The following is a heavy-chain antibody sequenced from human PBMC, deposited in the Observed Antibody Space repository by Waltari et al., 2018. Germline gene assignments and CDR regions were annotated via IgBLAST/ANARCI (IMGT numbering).Heavy chain of an antibody. J-gene: IGHJ4*02. CDR2: IYYSGIT. Sequence: QLQLQESGPGLVKPSETLSLTCTVSGGSISSISYYWGWIRQPPGKGLEWIGSIYYSGITYYNQSLKSRVTISVDTSKNQFSLKLSSVTAADTAVYYCARHVLGYYGSGSYYDYWGQGTLVTVSS. CDR1: GGSISSISYY. V-gene: IGHV4-39*01. CDR3: ARHVLGYYGSGSYYDY. D-gene: IGHD3-10*01.